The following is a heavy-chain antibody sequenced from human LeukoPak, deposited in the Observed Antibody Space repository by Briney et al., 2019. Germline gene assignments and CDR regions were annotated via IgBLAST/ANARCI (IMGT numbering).Heavy chain of an antibody. D-gene: IGHD6-19*01. CDR1: GDSVSIKSPA. CDR2: TYQRSKWYN. J-gene: IGHJ4*02. V-gene: IGHV6-1*01. CDR3: ARSPSPYSSGWYLVY. Sequence: SHNLTLTSAISGDSVSIKSPAWNGIRQSPWRGLEWLGRTYQRSKWYNDYAVSVKSRITINPDISKNQFSLQLNSVTPEDTAVYYCARSPSPYSSGWYLVYWGQGTLVTVSS.